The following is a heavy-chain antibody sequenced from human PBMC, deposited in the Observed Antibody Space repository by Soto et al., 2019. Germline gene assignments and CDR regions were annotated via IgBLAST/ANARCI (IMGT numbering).Heavy chain of an antibody. D-gene: IGHD6-19*01. CDR1: GGTFSSYT. Sequence: QVQLVQSGAEVKKPGSSVKVSCKASGGTFSSYTISWVRQAPGQGLEWMGRIIPILGIANYAQKFQGRVTITADKSTSTAYMELSSLRSEDTAVYYCAGGEYYSSGLLIWFDPWGQGPLVTVSS. V-gene: IGHV1-69*02. J-gene: IGHJ5*02. CDR3: AGGEYYSSGLLIWFDP. CDR2: IIPILGIA.